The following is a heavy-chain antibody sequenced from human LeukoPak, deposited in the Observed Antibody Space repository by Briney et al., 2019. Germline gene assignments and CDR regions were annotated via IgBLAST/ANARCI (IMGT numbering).Heavy chain of an antibody. CDR3: ASSSAMVKWGFDY. D-gene: IGHD5-18*01. CDR2: INHSGST. V-gene: IGHV4-34*01. Sequence: PSETLSLTCAVSGWSFSSYYWSCTRQPPGKGLEWIGEINHSGSTNYNPSLKSRVTISVDTSKNQFSLKLSSVTAADTAVYYCASSSAMVKWGFDYWGQGTLVTVSS. CDR1: GWSFSSYY. J-gene: IGHJ4*02.